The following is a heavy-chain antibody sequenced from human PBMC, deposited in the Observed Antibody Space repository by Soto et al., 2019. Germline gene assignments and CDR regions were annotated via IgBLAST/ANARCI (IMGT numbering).Heavy chain of an antibody. CDR2: IYSGGST. J-gene: IGHJ3*02. D-gene: IGHD3-10*01. CDR1: GFTVSSNY. CDR3: ARELAYYGSGRAFDI. V-gene: IGHV3-66*01. Sequence: HPGGSLRLSCAASGFTVSSNYMSWVRQAPGKGLEWVSVIYSGGSTYYADSVKGRFTISRDNSKNTLYLQMNSLRAEDTAVYYGARELAYYGSGRAFDIWGQGTMVTVSS.